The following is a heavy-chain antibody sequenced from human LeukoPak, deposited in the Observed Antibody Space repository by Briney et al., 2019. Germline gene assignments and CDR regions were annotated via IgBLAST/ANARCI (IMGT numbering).Heavy chain of an antibody. J-gene: IGHJ5*02. D-gene: IGHD6-19*01. CDR3: ARGVGIAVAGLNWFDP. CDR1: GVSFSGYY. CDR2: INHSGST. V-gene: IGHV4-34*01. Sequence: SETLSLTCAVYGVSFSGYYWSWLRQPPGKGLEWIGEINHSGSTNYNPSLKSRVTISVDTSKNQFSLKLSSVTAADTAVYYCARGVGIAVAGLNWFDPWGQGTLVTVSS.